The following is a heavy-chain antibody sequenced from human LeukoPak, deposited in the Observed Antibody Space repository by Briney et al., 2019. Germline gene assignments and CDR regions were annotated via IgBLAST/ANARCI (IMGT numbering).Heavy chain of an antibody. Sequence: ASVKVSCKASGGTFSSYAISWVRQAPGQGLEWMGGIIPIFGTANYAQKFQGRVTITTDESTSTAYMELSSLRSEDTAVYYCARGGVPAAMVINWFDPWGQGTLVTVSS. CDR2: IIPIFGTA. J-gene: IGHJ5*02. CDR3: ARGGVPAAMVINWFDP. V-gene: IGHV1-69*05. D-gene: IGHD2-2*01. CDR1: GGTFSSYA.